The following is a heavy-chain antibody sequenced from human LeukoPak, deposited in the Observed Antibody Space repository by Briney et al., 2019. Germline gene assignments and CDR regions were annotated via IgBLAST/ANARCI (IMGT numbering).Heavy chain of an antibody. CDR3: ARARDGAGYCGSTSCHYYFDY. CDR2: IIPIFGIA. D-gene: IGHD2-2*01. Sequence: ASVKVSCKASGGTFSSYAISWVRQAPGQGLEWMGRIIPIFGIANYAQKFQGRVTITADKSTSTAYMELSSLRSEDTAVYYCARARDGAGYCGSTSCHYYFDYWGQGTLVTVYS. CDR1: GGTFSSYA. V-gene: IGHV1-69*04. J-gene: IGHJ4*02.